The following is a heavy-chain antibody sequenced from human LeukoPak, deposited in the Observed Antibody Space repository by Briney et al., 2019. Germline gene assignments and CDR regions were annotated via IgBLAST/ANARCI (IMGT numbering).Heavy chain of an antibody. V-gene: IGHV3-9*01. Sequence: GGSLRLSCAASGFTFDDYAMHWVRQAPGKGLEWVSGISWNSGSIGYADSVKGRFTISRDNAKNSLYLQMNSLRAEDTALYYCAKDKSSGGGYYYGMDVWGQGTTVTVSS. CDR2: ISWNSGSI. CDR3: AKDKSSGGGYYYGMDV. CDR1: GFTFDDYA. J-gene: IGHJ6*02. D-gene: IGHD6-19*01.